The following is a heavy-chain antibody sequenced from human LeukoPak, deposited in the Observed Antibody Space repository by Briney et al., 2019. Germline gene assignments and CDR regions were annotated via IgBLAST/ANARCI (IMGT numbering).Heavy chain of an antibody. J-gene: IGHJ3*01. CDR2: VYYSGST. CDR1: GGSISSSSYC. D-gene: IGHD2-8*01. V-gene: IGHV4-39*01. CDR3: ARLRSTYGYVDGFDL. Sequence: SETLSLTCTVSGGSISSSSYCWGWIRQPPGKGLEWIGSVYYSGSTYYNPSLKSRVTISVDTSKNQFSLKLSSVTAADTAVYYCARLRSTYGYVDGFDLWGQGTMVTVSS.